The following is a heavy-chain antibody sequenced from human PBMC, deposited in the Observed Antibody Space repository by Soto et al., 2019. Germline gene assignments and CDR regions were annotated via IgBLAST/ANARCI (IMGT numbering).Heavy chain of an antibody. J-gene: IGHJ3*02. V-gene: IGHV5-10-1*01. CDR1: GYRFTCYW. Sequence: GEALKISCXGSGYRFTCYWISLVRQMPGKGLGWMGRIDPSDSYTNYSPSFQGHVTISADKSISTAYLPWSSLKASDTAMYYCARKKYYDDSSGYYPNDAFDIWGQGTMVTVSS. D-gene: IGHD3-22*01. CDR2: IDPSDSYT. CDR3: ARKKYYDDSSGYYPNDAFDI.